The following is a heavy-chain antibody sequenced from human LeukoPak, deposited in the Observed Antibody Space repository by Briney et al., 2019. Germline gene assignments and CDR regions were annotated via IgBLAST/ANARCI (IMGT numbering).Heavy chain of an antibody. D-gene: IGHD4-23*01. V-gene: IGHV1-69*05. CDR3: ARGGTTMEVTARRYYYYYMDV. CDR2: IIPIFGTA. Sequence: SVKVSCKASGGTFSSYAISWVRQAPGQGLEWMGGIIPIFGTANYAQRFQGRVTITTDESMSTAYMELSSLRSEDTAVYYCARGGTTMEVTARRYYYYYMDVWGKGTTVTVSS. J-gene: IGHJ6*03. CDR1: GGTFSSYA.